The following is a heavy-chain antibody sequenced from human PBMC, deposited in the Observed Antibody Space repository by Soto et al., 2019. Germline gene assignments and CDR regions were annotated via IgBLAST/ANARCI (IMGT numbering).Heavy chain of an antibody. CDR3: ARRRARGITVAGNYYFDY. V-gene: IGHV4-34*01. D-gene: IGHD6-19*01. J-gene: IGHJ4*02. CDR1: GESFSGYY. Sequence: QVQLQQWGAGLLKPSETLSLTCAVYGESFSGYYWSWIRQPPGKGLEWIGEIYHSGSTDYNPSLKSRVTISADTSKNQFSLKLSSGTAADTAVYYCARRRARGITVAGNYYFDYWGQGNLVTVS. CDR2: IYHSGST.